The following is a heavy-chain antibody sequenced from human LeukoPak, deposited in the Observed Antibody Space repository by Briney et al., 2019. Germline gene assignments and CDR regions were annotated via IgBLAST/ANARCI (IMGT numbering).Heavy chain of an antibody. CDR2: IKQDGSEK. CDR3: ARMRGQGGQDI. CDR1: GFTLSSYW. D-gene: IGHD3-16*01. J-gene: IGHJ3*02. V-gene: IGHV3-7*01. Sequence: GGSLRLSCAASGFTLSSYWMNWVRQAPGKGLEWVANIKQDGSEKYYVDSVKGRFTISRDNAKNSLYLQMNSLRVEDTAVYYCARMRGQGGQDIWGQGTMVTVSS.